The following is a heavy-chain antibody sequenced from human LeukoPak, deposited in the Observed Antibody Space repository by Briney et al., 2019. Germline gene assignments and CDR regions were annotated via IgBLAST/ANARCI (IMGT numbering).Heavy chain of an antibody. CDR2: ISSSSSYI. CDR3: ARDARTNWFDP. Sequence: PGGSLRLSCAASAFTFSGYSMNWVRQAPGKGLEWVSSISSSSSYIYYADSVKGRFTISRDNAKNSLYLQMNSLRAEDTAVYYCARDARTNWFDPWGQGTLVTVSS. J-gene: IGHJ5*02. CDR1: AFTFSGYS. V-gene: IGHV3-21*01.